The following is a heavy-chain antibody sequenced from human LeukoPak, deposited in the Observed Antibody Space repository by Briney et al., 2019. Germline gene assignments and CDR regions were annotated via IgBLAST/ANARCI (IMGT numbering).Heavy chain of an antibody. CDR1: GYSISNTYY. Sequence: SETLSLTCAVSGYSISNTYYWGWIRQPPGKGLEWIGGMYHSGTTYYNPSLKSRVIIPIDTSKNQFSLKLTSVTAADTAVYYCARGGTQWGQGTLVTVSS. V-gene: IGHV4-38-2*01. J-gene: IGHJ4*02. D-gene: IGHD1-1*01. CDR2: MYHSGTT. CDR3: ARGGTQ.